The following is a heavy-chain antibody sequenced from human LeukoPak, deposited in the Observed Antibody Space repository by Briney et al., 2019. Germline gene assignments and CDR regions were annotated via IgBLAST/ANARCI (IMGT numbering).Heavy chain of an antibody. Sequence: GASVKVSCXASGYTFTSYYMHWVRQAPGQGLEWMGIINPSGGSTSYAQKFQGRVTMTRDTSTSTVYMELSSLRSEDTAVYYCARDMVRGVTGYYFDYWGQGTLVTVSS. CDR2: INPSGGST. V-gene: IGHV1-46*01. CDR1: GYTFTSYY. J-gene: IGHJ4*02. D-gene: IGHD3-10*01. CDR3: ARDMVRGVTGYYFDY.